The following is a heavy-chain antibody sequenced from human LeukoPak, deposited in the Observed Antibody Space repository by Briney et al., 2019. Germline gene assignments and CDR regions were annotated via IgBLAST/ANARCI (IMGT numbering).Heavy chain of an antibody. CDR3: TRMTTGHDY. J-gene: IGHJ4*02. CDR1: GVSFDDYY. CDR2: INHSGYT. D-gene: IGHD4-17*01. Sequence: SETLSLTCAVSGVSFDDYYWAWVRQTPGKGLEWIGEINHSGYTNDSPSLKSRVTLSIDTSKKQFSLNLRSVTVADAGIYYCTRMTTGHDYWGQGTLLTVSS. V-gene: IGHV4-34*01.